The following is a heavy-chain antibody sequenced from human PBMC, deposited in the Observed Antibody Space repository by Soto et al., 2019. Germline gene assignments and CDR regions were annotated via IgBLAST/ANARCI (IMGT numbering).Heavy chain of an antibody. V-gene: IGHV3-23*01. D-gene: IGHD6-6*01. CDR2: ISGSGGST. J-gene: IGHJ4*02. Sequence: EVQLLESGGGLVQPGGSLRPSCAASGFTFGSYAMSWVRQAPGKGLGWVSAISGSGGSTYYADSVKGRFTITRDNSKNTLYLQMNSLRAEDTAVYYCAKDLAARIMYYFDYWGQGTLVTVSS. CDR1: GFTFGSYA. CDR3: AKDLAARIMYYFDY.